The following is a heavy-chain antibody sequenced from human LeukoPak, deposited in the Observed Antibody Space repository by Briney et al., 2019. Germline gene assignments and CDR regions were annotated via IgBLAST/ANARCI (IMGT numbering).Heavy chain of an antibody. D-gene: IGHD3-22*01. Sequence: KAGGSLRLSCAASGFIFSSYSMNWVRQAPGRGLEWVSSISSTGNYIYYADSMKGRFTISRDNAKNSLYLQMNSLRAEDTAVYYCARDPPPNTMTSWGQGTLVTVSS. CDR1: GFIFSSYS. CDR2: ISSTGNYI. CDR3: ARDPPPNTMTS. J-gene: IGHJ5*02. V-gene: IGHV3-21*01.